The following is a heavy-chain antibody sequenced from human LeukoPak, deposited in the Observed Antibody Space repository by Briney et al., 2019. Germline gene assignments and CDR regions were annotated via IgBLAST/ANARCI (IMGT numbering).Heavy chain of an antibody. V-gene: IGHV1-69*04. D-gene: IGHD3-22*01. CDR3: ARCDGNYDSSGYYYGAAFDI. CDR1: GCTFSSYA. Sequence: GASVTVSFKASGCTFSSYAISWVGQAPGQGLEWVGRIIPILGIANYAQKFPGRVTITADKSTSTAYMELSSLRSEDTAVYYCARCDGNYDSSGYYYGAAFDIWGQGTMVTVSS. J-gene: IGHJ3*02. CDR2: IIPILGIA.